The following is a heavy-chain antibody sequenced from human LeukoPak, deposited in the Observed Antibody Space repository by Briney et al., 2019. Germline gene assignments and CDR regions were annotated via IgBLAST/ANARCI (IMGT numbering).Heavy chain of an antibody. CDR1: GGSISSYY. D-gene: IGHD6-13*01. CDR3: ASEIIAAAGVDY. V-gene: IGHV4-59*01. Sequence: SETLSLTCTVSGGSISSYYWSGIRQPPGKGLEWIGYTYYTGSTSYNPSLKSRVTISVDTSKSQFSLKLTSVTAADTAVYYCASEIIAAAGVDYWGQGALVTVSS. J-gene: IGHJ4*02. CDR2: TYYTGST.